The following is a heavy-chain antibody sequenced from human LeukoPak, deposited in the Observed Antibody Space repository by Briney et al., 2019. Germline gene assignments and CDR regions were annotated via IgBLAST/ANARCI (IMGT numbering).Heavy chain of an antibody. CDR3: ARFGEHGGY. J-gene: IGHJ4*02. D-gene: IGHD3-10*01. Sequence: SETLSLTCTVSGGSISSSSYYWGWIRQPPGKGLEWIGSIYYSGSTYYNPSLKSRVTISVDTSKNQFSLKLSSVTAADTAVYYCARFGEHGGYWGQGTLVTVSS. CDR2: IYYSGST. CDR1: GGSISSSSYY. V-gene: IGHV4-39*07.